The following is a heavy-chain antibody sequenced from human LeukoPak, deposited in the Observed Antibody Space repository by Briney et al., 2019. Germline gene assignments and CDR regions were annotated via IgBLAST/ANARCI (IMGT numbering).Heavy chain of an antibody. CDR1: GFTFSSYS. V-gene: IGHV3-21*01. D-gene: IGHD3-3*01. CDR3: AIHGVANFDY. Sequence: GSMRLSCAASGFTFSSYSMNWVRQAPGKGLEWVSSISSSSSYIYYADSVKGRFTISRDNAKNSLYLQMNSLRAEDTAVYYCAIHGVANFDYWGQGTLVTVSS. CDR2: ISSSSSYI. J-gene: IGHJ4*02.